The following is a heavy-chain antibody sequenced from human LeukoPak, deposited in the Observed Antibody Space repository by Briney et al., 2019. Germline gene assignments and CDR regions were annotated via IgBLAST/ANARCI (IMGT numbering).Heavy chain of an antibody. J-gene: IGHJ4*02. V-gene: IGHV4-34*01. Sequence: SETLSFTCAVYGGSFSGYYWSWIRQPPGKGLEWIGEINHSGSTNYNPSLKSRVTISVDTSKNQFSLKLSSVTAADTAVYYCARGRWSGYGLDYWGQGTLVTVSS. CDR2: INHSGST. CDR1: GGSFSGYY. CDR3: ARGRWSGYGLDY. D-gene: IGHD5-12*01.